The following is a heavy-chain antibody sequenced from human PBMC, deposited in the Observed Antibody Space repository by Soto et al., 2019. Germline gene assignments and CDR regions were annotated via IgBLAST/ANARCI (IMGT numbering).Heavy chain of an antibody. J-gene: IGHJ5*02. D-gene: IGHD3-16*01. V-gene: IGHV4-59*01. Sequence: NPSETLSLTCTVSGGSIRSYYWSWIRQPPGKGLEWVGYIYNSGGTNYNPSLRSRVTISVDTSKNQFSLKLSSVTAADTAVYYCARGGAPYNWFDPWGQGTLVTVSS. CDR1: GGSIRSYY. CDR3: ARGGAPYNWFDP. CDR2: IYNSGGT.